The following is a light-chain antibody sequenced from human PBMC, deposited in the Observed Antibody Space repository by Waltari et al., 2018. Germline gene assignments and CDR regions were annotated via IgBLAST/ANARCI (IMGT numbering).Light chain of an antibody. CDR2: EVS. Sequence: QSALTQPPSASGSPGQSVTISCTGTSSDVGGYDFVSWYQQHPGKAPKLLICEVSRRPSGVPDRCSGSKSGNTASRTVSGLQAEDEADYYCISYAGSNNYVFGTGTKVTVL. J-gene: IGLJ1*01. CDR1: SSDVGGYDF. CDR3: ISYAGSNNYV. V-gene: IGLV2-8*01.